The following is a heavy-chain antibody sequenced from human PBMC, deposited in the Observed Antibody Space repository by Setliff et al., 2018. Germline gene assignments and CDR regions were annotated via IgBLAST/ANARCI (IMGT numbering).Heavy chain of an antibody. CDR2: IIPIFGTA. CDR1: GGTFSSYA. V-gene: IGHV1-69*13. CDR3: ARVQQLGTFDY. D-gene: IGHD6-13*01. Sequence: GASVKVSCKASGGTFSSYAISWVRQAPGQGLEWMGGIIPIFGTANYAQKFQGRVTITADESTSTAHMELSSLRSEDTAVYYCARVQQLGTFDYWGQGTLVTVSS. J-gene: IGHJ4*02.